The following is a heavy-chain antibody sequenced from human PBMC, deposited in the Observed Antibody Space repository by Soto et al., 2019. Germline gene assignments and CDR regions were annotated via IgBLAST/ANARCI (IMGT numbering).Heavy chain of an antibody. CDR3: AREGEGSGSYPEHYYYYYGMDV. CDR1: GFTFSSYW. CDR2: IKQDGSEK. D-gene: IGHD1-26*01. V-gene: IGHV3-7*03. Sequence: PGGSLRLSCAASGFTFSSYWMSWVRQAPGKGLEWVANIKQDGSEKYYVDSVKGRFTISRDNAKNSLYLQMNSLRAEDTAVYYCAREGEGSGSYPEHYYYYYGMDVWGQGXTVTVPS. J-gene: IGHJ6*02.